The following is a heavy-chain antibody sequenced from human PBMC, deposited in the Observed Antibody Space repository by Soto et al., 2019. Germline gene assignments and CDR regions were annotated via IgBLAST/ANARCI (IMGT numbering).Heavy chain of an antibody. CDR3: ARGYNPTGDPPSFDY. Sequence: SETLSLTCAVYGGSFSGYYWSWIRQPPGKGLEWIGEINHSGSTNSNPSLKSRVTISVDTSKNQFSLKLSSVTAADTAVYYCARGYNPTGDPPSFDYWGQGTLVTVSS. CDR1: GGSFSGYY. V-gene: IGHV4-34*01. J-gene: IGHJ4*02. CDR2: INHSGST. D-gene: IGHD7-27*01.